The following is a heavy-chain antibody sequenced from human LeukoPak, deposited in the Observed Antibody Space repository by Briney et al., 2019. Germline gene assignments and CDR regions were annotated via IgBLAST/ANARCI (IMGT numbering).Heavy chain of an antibody. CDR3: ARDSVHGYYDSSGYSTLFDY. D-gene: IGHD3-22*01. CDR2: ISGSGGST. V-gene: IGHV3-23*01. Sequence: GGSLRLSCAASGFTFSNYAMSWVRQAPGKGLEWVSSISGSGGSTYYTDSVKGRFTISRDNSKNTLYLQMNSLRAEDTAVYYCARDSVHGYYDSSGYSTLFDYWGQGTLVTVSS. J-gene: IGHJ4*02. CDR1: GFTFSNYA.